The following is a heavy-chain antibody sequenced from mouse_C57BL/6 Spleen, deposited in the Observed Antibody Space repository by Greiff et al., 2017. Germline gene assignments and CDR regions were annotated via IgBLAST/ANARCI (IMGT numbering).Heavy chain of an antibody. Sequence: VQLQQSGPELVKPGASVKISCKASGYAFSSSWMNWVKQRPGKGLEWIGRIYPGDGDTNYNGKFKGKATLTADKSSSTAYMQLSSLTSEDSALYFCARSLITTVVATDFDYWGQGTTLTVSS. J-gene: IGHJ2*01. D-gene: IGHD1-1*01. CDR2: IYPGDGDT. CDR3: ARSLITTVVATDFDY. CDR1: GYAFSSSW. V-gene: IGHV1-82*01.